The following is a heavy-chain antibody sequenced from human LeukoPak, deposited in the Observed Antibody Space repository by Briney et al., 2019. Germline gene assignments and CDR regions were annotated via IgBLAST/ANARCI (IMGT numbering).Heavy chain of an antibody. CDR3: ERENCSSTSRYDDYYYGMDV. D-gene: IGHD2-2*01. CDR1: GFTFSSYG. V-gene: IGHV3-33*01. J-gene: IGHJ6*02. Sequence: PGRSLRLSCAASGFTFSSYGMHWVRQAPGKGLEWVAVIWYDGSNKYYADSVKGRFTISRDNSKNTLYLQMNSLRAEDTAVYYCERENCSSTSRYDDYYYGMDVWGQGTTVTVSS. CDR2: IWYDGSNK.